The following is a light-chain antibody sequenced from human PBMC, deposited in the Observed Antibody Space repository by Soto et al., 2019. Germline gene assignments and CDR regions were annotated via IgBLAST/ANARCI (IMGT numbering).Light chain of an antibody. V-gene: IGLV2-11*01. Sequence: QSALTQPRSVSGSPGQTVTVSCTGTTRDVAVYSYVSWFQHHPGKAPQLLIYDVTNRPSGVPDRFFVSKTGNTAALTISGLQAEDEAEHFCSSYAGSYTWIFGSGTKVTAL. CDR1: TRDVAVYSY. J-gene: IGLJ1*01. CDR3: SSYAGSYTWI. CDR2: DVT.